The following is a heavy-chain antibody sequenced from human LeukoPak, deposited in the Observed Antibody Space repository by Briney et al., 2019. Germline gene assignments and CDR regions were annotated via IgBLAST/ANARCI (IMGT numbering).Heavy chain of an antibody. D-gene: IGHD1/OR15-1a*01. CDR2: ISGSGGST. Sequence: GGSRRLSCAASGFTFSSYAMSWVRQAPGKVLEWVSVISGSGGSTYYADSVKGRFTISRDNSQNTLFLQMNSLRAEDTAVYYCAKDRTHNGITGTIFDYWGQGTLVTVSS. CDR1: GFTFSSYA. V-gene: IGHV3-23*01. J-gene: IGHJ4*02. CDR3: AKDRTHNGITGTIFDY.